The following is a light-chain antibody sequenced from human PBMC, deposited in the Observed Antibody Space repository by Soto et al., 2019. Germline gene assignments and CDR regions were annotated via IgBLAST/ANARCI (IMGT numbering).Light chain of an antibody. CDR1: QSVSSN. CDR3: QQSYSTPPT. CDR2: GAS. V-gene: IGKV3-15*01. J-gene: IGKJ1*01. Sequence: EVVMTQSPATLSVSPGERATLSCRASQSVSSNLVWYQQKPGQAPRLLIYGASSRATGIPVRFSGSGSGTDFTLTISSLQPEDFATYYCQQSYSTPPTFGHGTKVDIK.